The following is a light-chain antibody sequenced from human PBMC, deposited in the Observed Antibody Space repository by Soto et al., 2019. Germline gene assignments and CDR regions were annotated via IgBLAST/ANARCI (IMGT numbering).Light chain of an antibody. CDR3: TSYAGTYSFFYV. J-gene: IGLJ1*01. V-gene: IGLV2-8*01. Sequence: QSVLTQPPSASGSPGQSVTISCTGTSSDVGAYNYVSWYQQLPGKAPKVIIYEVSKRPSGIPDRFSGSKSGNTASLTVSGLQAEDEADYYCTSYAGTYSFFYVFGTGTKVTVL. CDR1: SSDVGAYNY. CDR2: EVS.